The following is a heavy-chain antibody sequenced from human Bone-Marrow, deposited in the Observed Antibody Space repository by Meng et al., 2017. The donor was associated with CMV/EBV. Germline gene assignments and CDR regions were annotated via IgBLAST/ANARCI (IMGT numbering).Heavy chain of an antibody. CDR1: GGSFSGYY. CDR2: INHSGST. J-gene: IGHJ6*02. Sequence: SETLSLTCAVYGGSFSGYYWSWMRQPPGKGLEWIGEINHSGSTSYNPSLKSRVTISVDTSKNQSSLKLSPATAANTAVYYCARMPSCSVGMDVWGQGTTVTVAS. D-gene: IGHD2-15*01. V-gene: IGHV4-34*01. CDR3: ARMPSCSVGMDV.